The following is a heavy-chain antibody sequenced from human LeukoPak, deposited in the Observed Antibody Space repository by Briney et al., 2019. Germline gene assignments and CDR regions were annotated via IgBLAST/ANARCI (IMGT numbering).Heavy chain of an antibody. CDR2: IIPIFGTA. CDR1: GGTFTIYA. CDR3: AGGYCSSTSCSGGDY. V-gene: IGHV1-69*05. J-gene: IGHJ4*02. D-gene: IGHD2-2*01. Sequence: GASVRVSFTASGGTFTIYAISWVRQAPGQGLEWMGGIIPIFGTANYAQKFQGRVTITTDESTSTAYMELSSLRSEDTAVYYCAGGYCSSTSCSGGDYWGQGTLVSVSS.